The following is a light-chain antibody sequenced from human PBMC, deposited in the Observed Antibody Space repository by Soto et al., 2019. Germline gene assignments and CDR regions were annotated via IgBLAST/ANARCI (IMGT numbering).Light chain of an antibody. V-gene: IGLV2-14*01. J-gene: IGLJ1*01. Sequence: QSAPTQPASVSGSAGHSITISCTGTTSDVGGHNSVSWFQQHTGKSPKLIIYQVSSRPSDISNRFSGSKSGNTASLTISGLQAEDEADYYCNSYSSDITPSVFGTGPKVTVL. CDR1: TSDVGGHNS. CDR3: NSYSSDITPSV. CDR2: QVS.